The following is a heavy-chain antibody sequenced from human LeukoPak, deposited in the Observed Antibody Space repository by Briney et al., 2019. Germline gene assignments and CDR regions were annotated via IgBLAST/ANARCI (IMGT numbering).Heavy chain of an antibody. CDR2: INPNSGGA. D-gene: IGHD2-15*01. V-gene: IGHV1-2*06. CDR3: ARGGGDIVVVVAGSAFDI. CDR1: GYTFTGYY. J-gene: IGHJ3*02. Sequence: GASVKVSCKASGYTFTGYYMHWVRQAPGQGLEWMGRINPNSGGANYAQKFQGRVTMTRDTSISTAYMELSRLRSDDTAVYYCARGGGDIVVVVAGSAFDIWGQGTMVTVSS.